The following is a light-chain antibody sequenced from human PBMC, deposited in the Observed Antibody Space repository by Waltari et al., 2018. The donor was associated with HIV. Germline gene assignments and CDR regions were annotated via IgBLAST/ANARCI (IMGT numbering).Light chain of an antibody. J-gene: IGKJ1*01. Sequence: EVVMTQSPATLSVSPGGRATLSCRASQSVSSNLAWYQQKPDQAPRLLIYGASTRASGIPARFSGSGSGTEFTLTISSLQSEDFAVYYCLQYDNWPPWTFGQGTKVEIK. CDR2: GAS. V-gene: IGKV3-15*01. CDR3: LQYDNWPPWT. CDR1: QSVSSN.